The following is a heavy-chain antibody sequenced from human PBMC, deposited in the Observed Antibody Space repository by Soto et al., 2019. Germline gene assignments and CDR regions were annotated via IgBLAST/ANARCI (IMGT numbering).Heavy chain of an antibody. CDR2: ISSSSSYI. CDR1: GFTFSSYS. J-gene: IGHJ4*02. CDR3: ARDGGYCSGGSCYIRRRY. Sequence: PGGSLRLSCAASGFTFSSYSMNWVRQAPGKGLEWVSSISSSSSYIYYADSVKGRFTISRDNAKNSLYLQMNSLRAEDTAVYYCARDGGYCSGGSCYIRRRYWGQGTLVTVSS. V-gene: IGHV3-21*01. D-gene: IGHD2-15*01.